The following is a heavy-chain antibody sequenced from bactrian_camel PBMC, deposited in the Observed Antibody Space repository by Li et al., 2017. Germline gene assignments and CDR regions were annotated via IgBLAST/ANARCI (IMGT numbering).Heavy chain of an antibody. CDR2: IDNDGVT. CDR1: AWPDSTFC. D-gene: IGHD2*01. CDR3: GAERPGIGSGGHCYSVNIAAGGKPDFGY. J-gene: IGHJ6*01. V-gene: IGHV3S6*01. Sequence: VQLVESGGGSVQVGGSLRLSCPVPAWPDSTFCMTWLRQRPGTEREGVAAIDNDGVTKYAPSVSGRFTISRDNTENILYLQMDNLQPEATAMYYCGAERPGIGSGGHCYSVNIAAGGKPDFGYWGQGTQVTVS.